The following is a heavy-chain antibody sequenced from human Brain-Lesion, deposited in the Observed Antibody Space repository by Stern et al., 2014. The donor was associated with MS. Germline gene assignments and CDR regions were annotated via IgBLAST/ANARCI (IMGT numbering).Heavy chain of an antibody. J-gene: IGHJ4*02. V-gene: IGHV5-51*01. CDR1: GYRFTSNW. Sequence: VQLVESGAEVKKPGESLKISWKGSGYRFTSNWKGWVRQMPGKGLEWMGIIWPGDSDPRSSPSFQGQVTISADKSISTAYLQWSSLQASDTAMYYCARRGDSSSSGFDYWGQGTLVIVSS. CDR2: IWPGDSDP. CDR3: ARRGDSSSSGFDY. D-gene: IGHD6-6*01.